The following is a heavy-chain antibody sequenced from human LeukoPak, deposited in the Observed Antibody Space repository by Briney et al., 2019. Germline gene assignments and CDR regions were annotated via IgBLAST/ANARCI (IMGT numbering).Heavy chain of an antibody. CDR1: GGSFSGYY. Sequence: KPSETLSLTCAVYGGSFSGYYWSWIRQPPGKGLEWIGEINVIGRTNYNTSLKRRATTSVDTSKKHFSLKLSSVTAAGTAVYYCARGGFLVVRGVIIENSGYSDPFDYSGQGTLVTVSS. CDR2: INVIGRT. CDR3: ARGGFLVVRGVIIENSGYSDPFDY. V-gene: IGHV4-34*01. J-gene: IGHJ4*02. D-gene: IGHD3-10*01.